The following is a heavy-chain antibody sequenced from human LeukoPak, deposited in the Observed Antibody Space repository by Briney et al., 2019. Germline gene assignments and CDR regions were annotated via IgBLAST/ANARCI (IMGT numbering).Heavy chain of an antibody. V-gene: IGHV1-2*06. CDR2: INPSSGGT. D-gene: IGHD3-22*01. CDR1: GYTFTGYY. CDR3: ARSLCMPYYDSSH. J-gene: IGHJ4*02. Sequence: ASVKVSCKASGYTFTGYYMHWVRQAPGQGLEWMGRINPSSGGTNYAQKFQGRVTMTRDTSISTAYMELSRLRSDDTAVYYCARSLCMPYYDSSHWGQGTLVTVSS.